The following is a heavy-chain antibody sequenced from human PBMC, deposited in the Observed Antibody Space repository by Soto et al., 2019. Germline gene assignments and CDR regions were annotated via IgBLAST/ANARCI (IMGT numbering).Heavy chain of an antibody. V-gene: IGHV3-30-3*01. CDR2: ISYDGSNK. CDR3: ARGTNKWELLKPLNY. Sequence: PGGSLRLSCAASGFTLSSYAMHWVRQAPGKGLEWVAVISYDGSNKYYADSVKGRFTISRDNSKNTLYLQMNSLRAEDTAVYYCARGTNKWELLKPLNYWGQGTLVTVSS. J-gene: IGHJ4*02. CDR1: GFTLSSYA. D-gene: IGHD1-26*01.